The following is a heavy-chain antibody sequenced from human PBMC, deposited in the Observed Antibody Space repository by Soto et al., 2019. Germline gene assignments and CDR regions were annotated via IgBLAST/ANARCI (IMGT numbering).Heavy chain of an antibody. CDR2: ISSSSSYI. Sequence: GGSLRLSCAASGFTFGSYSMNWVRQAPGKGLEWVSSISSSSSYIYYADSVKGRFTISRDNAKNSLYLQMNSLRAEDTAVYYCARVPYGDYGYFDYWGQGTLVTVSS. V-gene: IGHV3-21*01. J-gene: IGHJ4*02. CDR3: ARVPYGDYGYFDY. D-gene: IGHD4-17*01. CDR1: GFTFGSYS.